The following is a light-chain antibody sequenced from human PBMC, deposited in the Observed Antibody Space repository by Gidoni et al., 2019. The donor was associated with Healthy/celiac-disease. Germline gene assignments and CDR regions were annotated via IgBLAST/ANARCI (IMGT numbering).Light chain of an antibody. CDR1: QSISSY. J-gene: IGKJ1*01. V-gene: IGKV1-39*01. CDR2: AAS. Sequence: DIQMTQSPSSLSASVGYRVTITCRASQSISSYLNWYQHKTGKAPQLLIYAASSLQSGTPSRFSGSGSGTDFTLTISSLHPEDFATYYCQQSYSTSWTFGQGTKVEIK. CDR3: QQSYSTSWT.